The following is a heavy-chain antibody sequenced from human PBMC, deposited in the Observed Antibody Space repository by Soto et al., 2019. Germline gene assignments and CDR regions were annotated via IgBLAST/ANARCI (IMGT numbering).Heavy chain of an antibody. D-gene: IGHD3-22*01. Sequence: GWSKRHSCASSEFNISIYSMHLIRQNPGKGLEYVSSISTNGGSTDYADSVKGRFTISRDNSKNTVYLQMSSLRVEDTAVYYCVKGEYYYDSSGYYPFDYWGQGTLVTVSS. J-gene: IGHJ4*02. CDR3: VKGEYYYDSSGYYPFDY. CDR1: EFNISIYS. CDR2: ISTNGGST. V-gene: IGHV3-64D*06.